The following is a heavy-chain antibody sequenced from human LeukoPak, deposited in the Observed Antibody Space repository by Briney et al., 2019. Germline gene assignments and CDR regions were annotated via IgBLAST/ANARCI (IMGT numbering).Heavy chain of an antibody. J-gene: IGHJ4*02. CDR1: GFTFSSYW. CDR2: INSDGSST. CDR3: ARPLGDGYNLVY. V-gene: IGHV3-74*01. D-gene: IGHD5-12*01. Sequence: PGGSLRLSCAASGFTFSSYWMHWVRQAPGKGLVWVSRINSDGSSTNYADSVKGRFTISRDNAKNTLYLQMNSLRAEDTAVYYCARPLGDGYNLVYWGQGTLVTVSS.